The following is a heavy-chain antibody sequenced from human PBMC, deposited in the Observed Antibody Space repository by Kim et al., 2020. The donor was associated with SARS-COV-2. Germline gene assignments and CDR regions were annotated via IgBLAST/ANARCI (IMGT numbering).Heavy chain of an antibody. V-gene: IGHV3-9*01. Sequence: GGSLRLSCAASGFTFDDYAMHWVRQAPGKGLEWVSSISWNSGSIGYAASVKGRFTISRENAKNSLYLQMNSLRAEDTALYYCTKGWNWDYGGLDYWGQGTLVTVSS. CDR3: TKGWNWDYGGLDY. CDR1: GFTFDDYA. CDR2: ISWNSGSI. J-gene: IGHJ4*02. D-gene: IGHD4-17*01.